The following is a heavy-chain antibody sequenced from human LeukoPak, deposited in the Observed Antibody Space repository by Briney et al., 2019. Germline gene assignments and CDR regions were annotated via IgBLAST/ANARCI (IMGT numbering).Heavy chain of an antibody. D-gene: IGHD2-2*02. CDR3: ARARYTRDAFDI. Sequence: GGTLRLSCAASGVTFSGYWIHWVRQGPGKGLAWVSRINTGGSITTYADSVKGRFTISRDNAKNTVYLQMSSRRAKDTAVYYCARARYTRDAFDIWGQGTMVTVSS. V-gene: IGHV3-74*01. CDR1: GVTFSGYW. CDR2: INTGGSIT. J-gene: IGHJ3*02.